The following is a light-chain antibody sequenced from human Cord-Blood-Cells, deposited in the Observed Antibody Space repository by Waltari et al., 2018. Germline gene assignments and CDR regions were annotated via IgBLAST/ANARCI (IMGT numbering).Light chain of an antibody. CDR1: QSVSSY. Sequence: EIVLTQSPATLSLSPGERATRSCRASQSVSSYLAWYKQKPGQALRLLIYDASNRATGIPARFSGSGSGTDFTLTISSLEPEDFAVYYCQQRSNWPGTFGQGTKLEIK. J-gene: IGKJ2*01. V-gene: IGKV3-11*01. CDR3: QQRSNWPGT. CDR2: DAS.